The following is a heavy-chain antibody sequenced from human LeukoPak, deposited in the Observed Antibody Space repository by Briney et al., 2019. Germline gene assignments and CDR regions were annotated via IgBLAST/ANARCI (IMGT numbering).Heavy chain of an antibody. Sequence: AETLSLTCTVSGGSISSYYWSWIRQPAGKGLEWIGRIDTSGNTNYKPSLKSRVTMSVDTSKKQFSLKLSSVTAADTAVYYCARVCSSWYQDWYFDLWGRGTLVTVSS. D-gene: IGHD6-13*01. J-gene: IGHJ2*01. CDR1: GGSISSYY. CDR2: IDTSGNT. CDR3: ARVCSSWYQDWYFDL. V-gene: IGHV4-4*07.